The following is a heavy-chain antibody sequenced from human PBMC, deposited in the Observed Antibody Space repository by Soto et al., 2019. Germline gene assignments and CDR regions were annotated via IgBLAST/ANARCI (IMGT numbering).Heavy chain of an antibody. J-gene: IGHJ4*02. Sequence: ASVKVSCKASGYTFTSYGISRVRQAPGQGLEWMGWISAYNGNTNYAQKLQGRVTMTTDTSTSTAYMELRSLRSDDTAVYYCARGGCSGGSCHTFDYWGQGTLVTVSS. D-gene: IGHD2-15*01. CDR3: ARGGCSGGSCHTFDY. CDR1: GYTFTSYG. V-gene: IGHV1-18*01. CDR2: ISAYNGNT.